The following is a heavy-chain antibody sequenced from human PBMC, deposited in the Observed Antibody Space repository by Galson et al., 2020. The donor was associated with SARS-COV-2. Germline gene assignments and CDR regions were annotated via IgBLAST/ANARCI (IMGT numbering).Heavy chain of an antibody. D-gene: IGHD2-21*02. Sequence: GESLKISCAASGFTFSSYAMHWVRQAPGKGLEWVAVISYDGSNKYYADSVKGRFTISRDNSKNTLYLQMNSLRAEDTAVYYCARDKGDCHDYWGQGTLVTVSS. J-gene: IGHJ4*02. CDR1: GFTFSSYA. V-gene: IGHV3-30-3*01. CDR2: ISYDGSNK. CDR3: ARDKGDCHDY.